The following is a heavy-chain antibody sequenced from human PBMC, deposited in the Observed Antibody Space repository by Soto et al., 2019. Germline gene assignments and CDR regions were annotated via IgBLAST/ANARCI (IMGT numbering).Heavy chain of an antibody. D-gene: IGHD5-18*01. V-gene: IGHV3-74*01. CDR1: GFTFSSYW. Sequence: EVQLVESGGGLVQPGGSLRLSCAASGFTFSSYWMHWVRQAPGKGLVWVSRINSDGSSTSYADSVKGRFTISRDNAKNTLYLPMNSLRDEDTAVYYCASENVDTAMVPADWGQGTLVTVSS. CDR3: ASENVDTAMVPAD. CDR2: INSDGSST. J-gene: IGHJ4*02.